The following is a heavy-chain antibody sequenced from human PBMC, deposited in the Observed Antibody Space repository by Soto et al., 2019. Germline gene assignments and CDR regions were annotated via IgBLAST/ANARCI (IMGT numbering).Heavy chain of an antibody. CDR2: IYYSGST. J-gene: IGHJ6*02. Sequence: PSETLSLTCTVSGGSVSSGSYYWSWLRQPPGKGLEWIGYIYYSGSTNYNPSLKSQVTISVDTSKNQFSLKLTSVTAADTAVYYCARRVDYGTYFYYGMDVWGQGTTVTVSS. CDR3: ARRVDYGTYFYYGMDV. CDR1: GGSVSSGSYY. D-gene: IGHD4-17*01. V-gene: IGHV4-61*01.